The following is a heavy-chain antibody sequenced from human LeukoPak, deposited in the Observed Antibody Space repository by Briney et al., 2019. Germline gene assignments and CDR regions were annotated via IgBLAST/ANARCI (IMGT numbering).Heavy chain of an antibody. CDR2: ISYDGSNK. D-gene: IGHD4-17*01. J-gene: IGHJ4*02. V-gene: IGHV3-30*18. CDR1: GFTFSSYG. CDR3: AKPMTTVTTFSPFDY. Sequence: PGRSLRLSCAASGFTFSSYGMHWVRQAPGKRLEWVAVISYDGSNKYYADSVKGRFTISRDNSKNTLYLQMNSLRAEDTAVYYCAKPMTTVTTFSPFDYWGQGTLVTVSS.